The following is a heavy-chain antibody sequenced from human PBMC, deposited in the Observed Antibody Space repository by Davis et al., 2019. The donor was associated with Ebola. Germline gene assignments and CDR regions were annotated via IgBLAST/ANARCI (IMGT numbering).Heavy chain of an antibody. CDR2: ISYDGRVK. CDR3: ATLVALRFPDQ. J-gene: IGHJ4*02. D-gene: IGHD3-3*01. Sequence: PGGSLRLSCAASGFTFSTYGMHWVRQAPGKGLEWVAVISYDGRVKYLTDSVKGRFIISRDDSQNTLTLQMNSLRTEDSAVYYCATLVALRFPDQWGQGTLVTVSS. CDR1: GFTFSTYG. V-gene: IGHV3-30*03.